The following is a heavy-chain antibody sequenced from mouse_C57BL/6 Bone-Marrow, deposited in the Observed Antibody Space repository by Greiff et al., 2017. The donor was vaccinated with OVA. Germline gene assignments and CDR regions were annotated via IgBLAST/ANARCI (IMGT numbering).Heavy chain of an antibody. V-gene: IGHV5-6*01. CDR3: ARHAYGSSPWFAY. Sequence: EVKLMESGGDLVKPGGSLKLSCAASGFTFSSYGMSWVRQTPDKRLEWVATISSGGSYTYYPDSVKGRFTISRDNAKNTLYLQMSSLKSEDTAMYYCARHAYGSSPWFAYWGQGTLVTVSA. CDR2: ISSGGSYT. CDR1: GFTFSSYG. D-gene: IGHD1-1*01. J-gene: IGHJ3*01.